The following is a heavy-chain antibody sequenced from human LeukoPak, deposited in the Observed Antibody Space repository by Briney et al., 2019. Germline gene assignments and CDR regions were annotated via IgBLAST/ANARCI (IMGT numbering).Heavy chain of an antibody. CDR3: ARGRDYYGRHDAFDI. J-gene: IGHJ3*02. CDR1: GFTFSDYS. CDR2: MSGSSTYI. D-gene: IGHD3-3*01. V-gene: IGHV3-21*01. Sequence: GSLRLSCVASGFTFSDYSMNWVRQVPGRGLEWVSFMSGSSTYIYYADSLKGRFTISRDNAKNSLYLQMNSLRAEDTAVYYCARGRDYYGRHDAFDIWGQGTMVTVSS.